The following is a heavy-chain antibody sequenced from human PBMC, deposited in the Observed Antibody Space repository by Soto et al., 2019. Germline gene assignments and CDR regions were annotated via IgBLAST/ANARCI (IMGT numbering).Heavy chain of an antibody. V-gene: IGHV6-1*01. CDR3: ARGKYSAFDY. Sequence: QVQLQQSGPGLVKPSQTLSLTCAISGDSISTNNVAWNWIRQSPSGGLEWLGRTGYTSKWYNDYAVSVRSRITINPDTSKNQFSLQPNSVTLDDTAVYYCARGKYSAFDYWGQGTLVTVSS. D-gene: IGHD5-18*01. CDR2: TGYTSKWYN. J-gene: IGHJ4*02. CDR1: GDSISTNNVA.